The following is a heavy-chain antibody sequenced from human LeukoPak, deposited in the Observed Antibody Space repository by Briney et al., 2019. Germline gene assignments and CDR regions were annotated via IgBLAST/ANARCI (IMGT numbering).Heavy chain of an antibody. CDR2: IKRDGSER. D-gene: IGHD3-9*01. V-gene: IGHV3-7*01. Sequence: GGSLRLSCVASGFIFSNYWMSWVCQAPGKGLEWVANIKRDGSERYYVDSVKGRFTISRDNAKNSLYLQMSSLRAEDTAVYYCARENWFAFDMWGQGTLVTVSS. CDR1: GFIFSNYW. CDR3: ARENWFAFDM. J-gene: IGHJ3*02.